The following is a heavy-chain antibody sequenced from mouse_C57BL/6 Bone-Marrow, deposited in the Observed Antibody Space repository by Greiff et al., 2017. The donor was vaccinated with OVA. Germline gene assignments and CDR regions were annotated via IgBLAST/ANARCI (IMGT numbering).Heavy chain of an antibody. CDR1: GFTFSSYA. J-gene: IGHJ4*01. D-gene: IGHD1-1*01. Sequence: EVQGVESGGGLVKPGGSLKLSCAASGFTFSSYAMSWVRQTPEKRLEWVATISDGGSYTYYPDNVKGRFTISRDNAKNNLYLQMSHLKSEDTAMYYCATTVVAHYYAMDYWGQGTSVTVSS. V-gene: IGHV5-4*01. CDR2: ISDGGSYT. CDR3: ATTVVAHYYAMDY.